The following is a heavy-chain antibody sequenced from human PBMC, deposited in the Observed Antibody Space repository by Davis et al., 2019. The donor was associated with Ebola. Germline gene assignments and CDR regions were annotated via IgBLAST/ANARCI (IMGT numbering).Heavy chain of an antibody. CDR1: GFTLTKYA. CDR3: ARATFGYNSGWYADY. V-gene: IGHV1-3*01. Sequence: AASVKVSCKASGFTLTKYAMHWVRQAPGQRLEWMGWVHGGNGNTKYSQRFQGRVTITTDTSASTAYLDLSSLRSDDTAVFYCARATFGYNSGWYADYWGQGTLVTVSS. D-gene: IGHD6-19*01. J-gene: IGHJ4*02. CDR2: VHGGNGNT.